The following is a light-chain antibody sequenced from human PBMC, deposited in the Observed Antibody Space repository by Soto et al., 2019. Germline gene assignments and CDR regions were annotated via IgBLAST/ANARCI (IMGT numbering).Light chain of an antibody. CDR1: SSDVGGYNY. CDR2: DVS. J-gene: IGLJ1*01. Sequence: QLVLTQPASVSGSPGQSITISCTGTSSDVGGYNYVSWYQQHPGKAPKLMIYDVSNRPSGVSNRFSGSKSGNTASLTISGLQADDEADYYCSSYTSSSTLDVFGTGTKVTVL. V-gene: IGLV2-14*01. CDR3: SSYTSSSTLDV.